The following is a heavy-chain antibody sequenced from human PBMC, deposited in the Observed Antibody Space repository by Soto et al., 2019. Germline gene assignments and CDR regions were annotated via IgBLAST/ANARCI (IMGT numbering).Heavy chain of an antibody. D-gene: IGHD1-26*01. J-gene: IGHJ5*02. CDR1: GYTFTSYG. CDR2: ISAYNYNT. CDR3: GGVVGALGHWFDP. Sequence: QVQLVQSGAEVKKPGASVKVSCKASGYTFTSYGLSWVRQAPGQGLEWMGRISAYNYNTNYAQKLQGRVTMTTDTSTSTAYMELRSLRSDDTAVYCCGGVVGALGHWFDPWGQGTLVTVSS. V-gene: IGHV1-18*01.